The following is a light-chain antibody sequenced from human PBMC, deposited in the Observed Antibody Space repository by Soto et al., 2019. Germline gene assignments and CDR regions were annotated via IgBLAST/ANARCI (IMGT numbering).Light chain of an antibody. CDR1: SSDIGAYNY. J-gene: IGLJ1*01. V-gene: IGLV2-14*01. CDR2: EVT. CDR3: NSYTTLSNRV. Sequence: LTQPASVSGSPGQSITISCTGTSSDIGAYNYVSWYQQHPGKAPKLLIYEVTNRPSGVSDRFSGSKSGNTASLTISGLQAEDEANYYCNSYTTLSNRVFGTGTKVTVL.